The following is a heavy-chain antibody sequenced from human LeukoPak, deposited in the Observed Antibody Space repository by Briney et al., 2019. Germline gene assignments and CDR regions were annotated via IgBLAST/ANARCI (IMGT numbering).Heavy chain of an antibody. CDR1: GGSISSYY. V-gene: IGHV4-59*12. CDR2: ISYSGST. CDR3: ARGRGGTYSSGWYYYFDY. Sequence: SETLSLTCTVSGGSISSYYWSWIRQPPGKGLEWIGYISYSGSTNYNPSLKSRVTISVDTSKNQFSLKLSSVAAADPAVYYCARGRGGTYSSGWYYYFDYWGQGTLVTVSS. D-gene: IGHD6-19*01. J-gene: IGHJ4*02.